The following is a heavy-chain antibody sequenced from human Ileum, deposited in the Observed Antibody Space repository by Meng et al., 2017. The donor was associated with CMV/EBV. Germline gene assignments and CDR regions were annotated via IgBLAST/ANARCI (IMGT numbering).Heavy chain of an antibody. V-gene: IGHV3-53*05. CDR2: IYRGGNT. J-gene: IGHJ4*02. CDR3: ARGGTYPD. CDR1: GFTVSSNY. D-gene: IGHD1-26*01. Sequence: GGSLRLSCTASGFTVSSNYMTWVRQAPGKGLEWVSGIYRGGNTFYADSVKGRFTISRDNSKNTLYLQMGSLRTEDMAVYYCARGGTYPDWGQGTLVTVSS.